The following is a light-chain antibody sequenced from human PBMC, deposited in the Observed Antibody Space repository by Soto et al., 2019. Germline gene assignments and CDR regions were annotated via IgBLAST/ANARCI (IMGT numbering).Light chain of an antibody. V-gene: IGKV3-15*01. CDR2: GAS. J-gene: IGKJ1*01. CDR1: QSVSSN. CDR3: QHYNNWPPWT. Sequence: EIVMTQXPATLSVSPGERATLSCRASQSVSSNLAWYQQKPGQAPRLLIYGASTRATGIPARFSGSRSGTEFTLTISSLQSEDFAIYYCQHYNNWPPWTFGQGTKVEIK.